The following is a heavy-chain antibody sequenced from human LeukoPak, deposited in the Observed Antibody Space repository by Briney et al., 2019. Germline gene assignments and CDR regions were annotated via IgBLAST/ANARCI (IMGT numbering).Heavy chain of an antibody. Sequence: SSETLSLTCAVYGGSFSGYCWSWIRQPPGKGLEWIGEINHSGGTNYNPSLRSRVTISVDTSKSQFSLKLSSVTAADTAVYYCARGRGSRATTEIINWGQGTLVTVSS. CDR3: ARGRGSRATTEIIN. CDR2: INHSGGT. D-gene: IGHD6-13*01. J-gene: IGHJ4*02. CDR1: GGSFSGYC. V-gene: IGHV4-34*01.